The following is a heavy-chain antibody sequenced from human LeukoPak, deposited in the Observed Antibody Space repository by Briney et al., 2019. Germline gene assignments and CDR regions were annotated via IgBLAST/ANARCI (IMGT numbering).Heavy chain of an antibody. D-gene: IGHD2-2*01. CDR3: ARVRSTSIYYYGMDV. CDR1: GYTFTSYD. CDR2: MNPNSGNT. J-gene: IGHJ6*02. V-gene: IGHV1-8*01. Sequence: ASVKVSCKASGYTFTSYDINWVRQATGQGLEWMGWMNPNSGNTGYAQKFQGRVTMTRNTSISTAYMELSSLRSEDTAVYYCARVRSTSIYYYGMDVWGQGTTVTVSS.